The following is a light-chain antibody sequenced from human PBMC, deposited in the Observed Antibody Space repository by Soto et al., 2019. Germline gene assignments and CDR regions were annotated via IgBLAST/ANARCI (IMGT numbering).Light chain of an antibody. J-gene: IGLJ1*01. CDR3: GSYAGSYTHV. CDR1: SSDVGGYNY. V-gene: IGLV2-11*01. Sequence: QSALTQPRSVSGSPGQSVTISCTGTSSDVGGYNYVSWYQQHPGKSPKFMIYDVSKRPSRVPDRFSGSKSGNTASLTISGLQAEDEADYYCGSYAGSYTHVFGTGTKLTVL. CDR2: DVS.